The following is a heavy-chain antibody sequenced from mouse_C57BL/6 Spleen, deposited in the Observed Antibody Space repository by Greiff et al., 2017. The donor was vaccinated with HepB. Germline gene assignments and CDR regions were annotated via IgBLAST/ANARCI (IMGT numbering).Heavy chain of an antibody. CDR3: ARDGNYVGTWFAY. J-gene: IGHJ3*01. CDR1: GYTFTSYW. D-gene: IGHD2-1*01. Sequence: VQLQQSGAELVKPGASVKLSCKASGYTFTSYWMHWVKQRPGQGLEWIGMIHPNSGSTNYNEKFKSKATLTVDKSSSTAYMQLSSLTSEDSAVYYCARDGNYVGTWFAYWGQGTLVTVSA. CDR2: IHPNSGST. V-gene: IGHV1-64*01.